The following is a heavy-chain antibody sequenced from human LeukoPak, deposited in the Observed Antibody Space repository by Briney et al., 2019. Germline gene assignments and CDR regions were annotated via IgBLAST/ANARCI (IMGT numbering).Heavy chain of an antibody. D-gene: IGHD3-10*01. V-gene: IGHV1-24*01. Sequence: GASVKVSCKVSGYTLTELSMHWVRQAPGKGLEWMGGFDPEDGETIYAQKFQGRVTMTRNTSISTAYMELSSLRSEDTAVYYCARDTPRTYSYGSGDYWGQGTLVTVSS. CDR1: GYTLTELS. J-gene: IGHJ4*02. CDR2: FDPEDGET. CDR3: ARDTPRTYSYGSGDY.